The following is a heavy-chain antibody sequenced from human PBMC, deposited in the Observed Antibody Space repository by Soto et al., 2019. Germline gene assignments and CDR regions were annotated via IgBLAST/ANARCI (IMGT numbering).Heavy chain of an antibody. D-gene: IGHD3-3*01. V-gene: IGHV5-51*01. CDR3: ARGGVSTRTFDY. CDR2: IYPSASDT. CDR1: GYNFAGYW. J-gene: IGHJ4*02. Sequence: GESLKISCNGSGYNFAGYWIAWVRQMPGKGLELMGIIYPSASDTRYRPSFQGQVTISADKSISSAYLQWSSLRASDTAMYYCARGGVSTRTFDYWGQGTPVTVSS.